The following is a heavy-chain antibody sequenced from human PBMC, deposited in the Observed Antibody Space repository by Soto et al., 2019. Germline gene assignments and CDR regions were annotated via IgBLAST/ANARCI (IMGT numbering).Heavy chain of an antibody. CDR3: SRNHTYGDYAYLDP. CDR1: GDSVSKYY. D-gene: IGHD4-17*01. J-gene: IGHJ5*02. Sequence: QVQLQESGPGLVKPSETLSLTCTVTGDSVSKYYWNWIRQPAGKGLEWIGRIYSTRSPNYNPSLNTRLTISLTTAKDHSTHELELTTVTSAAAAADYYSRNHTYGDYAYLDPWGPGTLVTVSS. CDR2: IYSTRSP. V-gene: IGHV4-4*07.